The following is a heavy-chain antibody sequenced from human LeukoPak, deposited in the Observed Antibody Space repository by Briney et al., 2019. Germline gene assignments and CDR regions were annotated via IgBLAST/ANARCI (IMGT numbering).Heavy chain of an antibody. D-gene: IGHD6-19*01. CDR1: GDSISSNY. CDR2: TYSSGTF. CDR3: ARVFSGWSFDY. V-gene: IGHV4-59*01. J-gene: IGHJ4*02. Sequence: SETLSVSCAVSGDSISSNYWSWIRQPPGKGLEWIGYTYSSGTFNYNPSLKSRLTISVDTSKNQFSLKLRFVTAADTAVYFCARVFSGWSFDYWGQGTLVTVSS.